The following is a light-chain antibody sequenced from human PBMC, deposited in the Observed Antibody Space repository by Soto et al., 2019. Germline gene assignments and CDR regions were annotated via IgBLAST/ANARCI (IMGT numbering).Light chain of an antibody. CDR2: IAS. CDR1: QSINSW. Sequence: DIQMTQSPSSVSASVGDRVTITCRASQSINSWLAWYQQKPGKAPNLIHIASGLQSGVPSRFSGSGSGTDFTLTISSLQPEDFATYYCQQAKSFPITFGQGTRLEIK. CDR3: QQAKSFPIT. V-gene: IGKV1-12*01. J-gene: IGKJ5*01.